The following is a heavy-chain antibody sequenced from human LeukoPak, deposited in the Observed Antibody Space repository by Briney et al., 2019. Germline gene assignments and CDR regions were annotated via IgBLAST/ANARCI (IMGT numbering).Heavy chain of an antibody. CDR3: AKESLALNWGFDY. CDR2: ISYDGSNK. D-gene: IGHD7-27*01. V-gene: IGHV3-30*18. CDR1: GFTVSSNY. J-gene: IGHJ4*02. Sequence: GGSLRLSCAASGFTVSSNYMSWVRQAPGKGLEWVAVISYDGSNKYYADSVKGRFTISRDNSKNTLYLQMNSLRAEDTAVYYRAKESLALNWGFDYWGQGTLVTVSS.